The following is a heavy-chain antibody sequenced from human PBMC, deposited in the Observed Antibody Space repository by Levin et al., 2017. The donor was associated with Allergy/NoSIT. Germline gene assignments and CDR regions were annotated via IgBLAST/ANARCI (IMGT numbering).Heavy chain of an antibody. J-gene: IGHJ5*02. D-gene: IGHD2-21*01. CDR2: ISTDTGNR. CDR1: GYTFRNYG. Sequence: PGASVKVSCKASGYTFRNYGISWVRQAPGRGLEWLGWISTDTGNRHYAQNLQGRVTMTTDTSTDTAHLELRSLRSDDTAIYYCARHVVGAKGWFAPWGQGTPVTVSS. CDR3: ARHVVGAKGWFAP. V-gene: IGHV1-18*01.